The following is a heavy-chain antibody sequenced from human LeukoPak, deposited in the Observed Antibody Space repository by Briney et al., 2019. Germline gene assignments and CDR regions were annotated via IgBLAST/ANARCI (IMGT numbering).Heavy chain of an antibody. Sequence: SDTLSLTCTVSGASISSSSSYWGWIRQPPGKGLEWLGNIYSRGNTYYKPSLRSRVTISIDTSKNQFSLRLTSVTAADTAVYYCARDRRKYYYYMDVWGKGTTVTVSS. CDR3: ARDRRKYYYYMDV. CDR1: GASISSSSSY. J-gene: IGHJ6*03. CDR2: IYSRGNT. V-gene: IGHV4-39*07.